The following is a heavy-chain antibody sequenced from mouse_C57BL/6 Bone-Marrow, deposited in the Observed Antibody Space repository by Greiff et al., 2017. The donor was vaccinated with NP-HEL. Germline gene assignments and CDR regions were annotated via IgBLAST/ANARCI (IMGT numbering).Heavy chain of an antibody. CDR3: ARVARAY. J-gene: IGHJ2*01. CDR2: ISDGGSYT. CDR1: GFTFSSYA. Sequence: EVMLVESGGGLVKPGGSLKLSCAASGFTFSSYAMSWVRQTPEKRLEWVATISDGGSYTYYPDNVKGRFTISRDNAKNNLYLQMSHLKSEDTAMYYCARVARAYWGQGTTLTVSS. V-gene: IGHV5-4*03. D-gene: IGHD3-3*01.